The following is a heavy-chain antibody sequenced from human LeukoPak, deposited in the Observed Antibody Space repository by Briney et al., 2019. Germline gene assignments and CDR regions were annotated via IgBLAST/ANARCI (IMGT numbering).Heavy chain of an antibody. CDR3: ARAGSHWHYVY. Sequence: GGSLRLSCAASGFTFSGFSMSWVRQSPTKRLEWVANIKQDGSERYYVDSVKGRFTISRDNAKNSLSLQMNNLRVEDTAVYYCARAGSHWHYVYWGQGTVVTVSS. D-gene: IGHD3-10*01. J-gene: IGHJ4*02. CDR1: GFTFSGFS. V-gene: IGHV3-7*01. CDR2: IKQDGSER.